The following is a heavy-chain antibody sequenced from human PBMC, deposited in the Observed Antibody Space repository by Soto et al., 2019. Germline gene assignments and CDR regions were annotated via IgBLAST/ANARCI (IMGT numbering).Heavy chain of an antibody. CDR2: IYHSGST. D-gene: IGHD3-22*01. J-gene: IGHJ4*02. Sequence: PSETLSLTCAVSGGSISSGGYSXSWIRQPPGKGLEWIGYIYHSGSTYYNPSLKSRVTISVDRSKNQFSLKLSSVTAADTAVYYCAREGSYDSSGYSYFDYWGQGTLVTVSS. CDR3: AREGSYDSSGYSYFDY. V-gene: IGHV4-30-2*01. CDR1: GGSISSGGYS.